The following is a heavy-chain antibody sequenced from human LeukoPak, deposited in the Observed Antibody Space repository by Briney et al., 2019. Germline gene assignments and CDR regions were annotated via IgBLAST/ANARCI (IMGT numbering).Heavy chain of an antibody. V-gene: IGHV3-30*04. CDR3: ARGLAYCGGDCYSEYFQH. CDR1: GFTFSSYA. CDR2: ISYDGSNK. J-gene: IGHJ1*01. D-gene: IGHD2-21*02. Sequence: GRSLRLSCAASGFTFSSYAMHWVRQAPGKRLEWVAVISYDGSNKYYADSVKGRFTISRDNSKNTLYLQMNSLRAEDTAVYYCARGLAYCGGDCYSEYFQHWGQGTLVTVSS.